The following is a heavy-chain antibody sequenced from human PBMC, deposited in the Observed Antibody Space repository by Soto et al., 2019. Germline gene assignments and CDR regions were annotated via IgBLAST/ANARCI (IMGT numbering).Heavy chain of an antibody. CDR1: GFTFSSYS. D-gene: IGHD3-10*01. J-gene: IGHJ4*02. CDR3: AVGEGGFGEPNGY. CDR2: ISSSSSTI. V-gene: IGHV3-48*02. Sequence: EVQLVESGGGLVQPGGSLRLSCAASGFTFSSYSMNWVRQAPGKGLEWVSYISSSSSTIYYADSVKGRFTISRDNAKNSLYLQKNSLRDEDTAVYYCAVGEGGFGEPNGYWGQGTLVTVSS.